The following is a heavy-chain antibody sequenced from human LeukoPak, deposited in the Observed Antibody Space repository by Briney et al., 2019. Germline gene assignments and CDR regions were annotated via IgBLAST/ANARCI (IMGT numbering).Heavy chain of an antibody. J-gene: IGHJ5*02. V-gene: IGHV3-11*06. CDR2: ISSSSSYT. CDR1: GFTFSDYY. Sequence: GGSLRLSCAASGFTFSDYYMSWIRQAPGKXXXXVSYISSSSSYTNYADSAKGRFTISRDNAKNSLYLQMNSLRAEDTAVYYCARDFGANNWFDPWGQGTLVTVSS. CDR3: ARDFGANNWFDP. D-gene: IGHD3-10*01.